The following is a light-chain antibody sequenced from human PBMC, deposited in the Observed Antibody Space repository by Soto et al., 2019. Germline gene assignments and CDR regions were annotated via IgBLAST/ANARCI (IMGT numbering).Light chain of an antibody. CDR1: QGIRND. CDR3: QQYGSSGT. Sequence: TQSPSSLSASVGDRVTITCRASQGIRNDLAWYQQKPGQAPRLLIYGASNRATGIPDRFSGSGSGTDFTLTISRLEPEDFAVYYCQQYGSSGTFGQGTKVDI. V-gene: IGKV3-20*01. J-gene: IGKJ1*01. CDR2: GAS.